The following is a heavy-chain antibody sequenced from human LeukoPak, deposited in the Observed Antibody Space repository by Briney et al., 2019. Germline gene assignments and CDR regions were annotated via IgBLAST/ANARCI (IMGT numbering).Heavy chain of an antibody. CDR1: GFTSSSYA. CDR3: AKMVRGVYFDY. Sequence: GGSLRLSCAASGFTSSSYAMSWVRQAPGKGLEWVSAISGSGGSTYYADSVKGRFTISRDNSKNTPYLQMNSLRAEDTAVYYCAKMVRGVYFDYWGQGTLVTVSS. CDR2: ISGSGGST. V-gene: IGHV3-23*01. D-gene: IGHD3-10*01. J-gene: IGHJ4*02.